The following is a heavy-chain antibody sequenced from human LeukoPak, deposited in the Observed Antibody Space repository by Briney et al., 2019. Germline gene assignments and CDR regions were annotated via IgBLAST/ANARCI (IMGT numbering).Heavy chain of an antibody. J-gene: IGHJ4*02. Sequence: GGSLRLSCAASGFTLSSYEMNWVRQAPGKGLEWVSFISSSGSTMYYADSVKGRFTISRDNAKNSLYLQMNSLRAEDTAVYYCARGSIADNWGQGTLVTVSS. V-gene: IGHV3-48*03. CDR1: GFTLSSYE. D-gene: IGHD6-6*01. CDR2: ISSSGSTM. CDR3: ARGSIADN.